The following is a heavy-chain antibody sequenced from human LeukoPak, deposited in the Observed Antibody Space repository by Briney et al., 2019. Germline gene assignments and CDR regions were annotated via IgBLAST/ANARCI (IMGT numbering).Heavy chain of an antibody. CDR3: AIDSTYYYESGSSGPHYFDN. V-gene: IGHV3-30-3*01. Sequence: GGSLRLSCAASGFNFGNYAMHWVRQAPGKGLEWVSLIPSGGFYEYYADSVKGRFTISRDDSGNTLYLQLNCLRPEDTAVYYCAIDSTYYYESGSSGPHYFDNWGQGTLVTVSS. CDR2: IPSGGFYE. J-gene: IGHJ4*02. D-gene: IGHD3-10*01. CDR1: GFNFGNYA.